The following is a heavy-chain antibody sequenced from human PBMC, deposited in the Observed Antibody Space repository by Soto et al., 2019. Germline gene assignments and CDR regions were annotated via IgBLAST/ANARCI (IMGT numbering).Heavy chain of an antibody. Sequence: SETLSLTCTVSGGSISSYRWSWIRRPAGKGLEWIGRLNNYGNTHCNPSLKSRVTVSVDTSRNQFFLTLRSVTAADSAVYHCGRESGETWDYEASWGQGTPVTVSS. V-gene: IGHV4-4*07. D-gene: IGHD1-7*01. CDR3: GRESGETWDYEAS. J-gene: IGHJ5*02. CDR2: LNNYGNT. CDR1: GGSISSYR.